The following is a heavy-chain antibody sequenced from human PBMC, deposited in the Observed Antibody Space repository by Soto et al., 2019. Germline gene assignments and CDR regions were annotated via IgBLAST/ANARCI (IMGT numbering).Heavy chain of an antibody. D-gene: IGHD1-26*01. Sequence: EVQLVESGGGLVQPGGSLRLSCAASGFTFSSYWMHWVRQVSGKGLVWVSRIYSDGSSTSYADSVKGRFTISRDNAKNTLYLQMNSLRAEDTAVHYCARAMSSGSYFDYWGQGTLLTVSS. CDR3: ARAMSSGSYFDY. V-gene: IGHV3-74*01. J-gene: IGHJ4*02. CDR2: IYSDGSST. CDR1: GFTFSSYW.